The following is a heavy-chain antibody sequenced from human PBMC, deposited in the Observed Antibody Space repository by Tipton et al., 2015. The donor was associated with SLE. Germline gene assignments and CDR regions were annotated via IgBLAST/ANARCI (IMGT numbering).Heavy chain of an antibody. V-gene: IGHV4-61*02. J-gene: IGHJ2*01. CDR2: IYTSGST. D-gene: IGHD3-10*01. CDR3: ARDRRGWYFDL. Sequence: TLSLTCTVSGGSISSGSYYWSWIRQPAGKGLEWIGRIYTSGSTNYNPSLKSRVTISVDMSKNQFSLKLSSVTAADTAVYYCARDRRGWYFDLWGRGTLVTVSS. CDR1: GGSISSGSYY.